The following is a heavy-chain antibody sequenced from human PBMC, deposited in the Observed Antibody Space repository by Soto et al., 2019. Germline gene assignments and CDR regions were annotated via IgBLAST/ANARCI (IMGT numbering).Heavy chain of an antibody. CDR1: GGSISSADYY. CDR3: AREFTGTYPYSYGMDV. J-gene: IGHJ6*02. V-gene: IGHV4-31*03. D-gene: IGHD1-26*01. CDR2: ITYIGST. Sequence: PSETLSLTCTISGGSISSADYYWIWIRQHPGKGLEWIGYITYIGSTYYIPSLRGRVTISVDTSKTQFSLKLSSVTAADTAVYYCAREFTGTYPYSYGMDVWGQGTTVTVSS.